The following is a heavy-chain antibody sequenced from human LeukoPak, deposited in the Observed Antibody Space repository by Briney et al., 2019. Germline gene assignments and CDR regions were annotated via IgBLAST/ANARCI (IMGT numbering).Heavy chain of an antibody. V-gene: IGHV3-23*01. CDR2: ISSRGGGT. J-gene: IGHJ4*02. CDR1: GFTFSTYS. CDR3: AKDIQGSSRQENRGDFEH. D-gene: IGHD6-13*01. Sequence: HPGGSLRLSCSASGFTFSTYSMNWVRQAPGKGLEWVSDISSRGGGTYYADSVKGRFTISRDNSKNTLYVQMNSLRAEDTAVYYCAKDIQGSSRQENRGDFEHWGQGTLVTVSS.